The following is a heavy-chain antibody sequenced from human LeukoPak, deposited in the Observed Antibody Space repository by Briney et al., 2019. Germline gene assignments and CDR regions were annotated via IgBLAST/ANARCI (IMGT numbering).Heavy chain of an antibody. Sequence: GGSLRLSCAASGFTFSSYSMNWVRQAPGKGLEWVSSISSSSSYIYYADSVKGRFTISRDNAKNSLYLQMNSLRAEDTAVYYCARGPGNIVVVPAAMISSYYYYYMDVWGKGTTVTVSS. CDR2: ISSSSSYI. CDR1: GFTFSSYS. CDR3: ARGPGNIVVVPAAMISSYYYYYMDV. J-gene: IGHJ6*03. V-gene: IGHV3-21*01. D-gene: IGHD2-2*01.